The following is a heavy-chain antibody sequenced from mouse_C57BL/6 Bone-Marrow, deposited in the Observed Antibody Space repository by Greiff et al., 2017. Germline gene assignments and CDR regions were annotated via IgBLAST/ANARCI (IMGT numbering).Heavy chain of an antibody. D-gene: IGHD4-1*01. J-gene: IGHJ2*01. Sequence: VQLKQSGPELVKPGASVKMFCKASGYTFTDYNMHWVKQSHGKSLEWIGYINPNNGGTSYNQKYKGKATLTVTKSSRTAYMELRSLTSEGSAVYDCARTELGRGYRGQGTTLTDSS. CDR1: GYTFTDYN. V-gene: IGHV1-22*01. CDR2: INPNNGGT. CDR3: ARTELGRGY.